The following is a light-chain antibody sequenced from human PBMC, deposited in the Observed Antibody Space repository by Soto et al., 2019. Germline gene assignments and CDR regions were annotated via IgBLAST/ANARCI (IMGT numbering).Light chain of an antibody. Sequence: DIQMTQSPSSVSASVGDTVAITCRASQGVSSRLAWYQQKPGTAPKVLISDASSMQSGVPSRFRGSGSGTDFTLTISSLQPEDFATYYCQQPNNFPLTFGGGTKVEIK. J-gene: IGKJ4*02. CDR3: QQPNNFPLT. CDR2: DAS. CDR1: QGVSSR. V-gene: IGKV1-12*01.